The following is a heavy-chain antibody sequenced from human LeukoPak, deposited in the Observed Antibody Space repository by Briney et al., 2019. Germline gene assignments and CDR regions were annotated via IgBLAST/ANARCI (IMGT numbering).Heavy chain of an antibody. Sequence: SETLSLTCAVYGGSFSGYYWSWIRQPPGKGLEWIGEINHSGSTNYNPSLKSRVTISVDTSKNQFSLKLSSVTAADTAVYYCARVVVGATKAKGVYYFDYWGQGTLVTVSS. V-gene: IGHV4-34*01. CDR3: ARVVVGATKAKGVYYFDY. D-gene: IGHD1-26*01. CDR2: INHSGST. CDR1: GGSFSGYY. J-gene: IGHJ4*02.